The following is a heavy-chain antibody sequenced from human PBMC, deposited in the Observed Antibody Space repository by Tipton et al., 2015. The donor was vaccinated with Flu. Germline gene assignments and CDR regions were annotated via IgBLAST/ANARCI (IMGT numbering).Heavy chain of an antibody. D-gene: IGHD6-19*01. CDR2: ISGGGAIT. CDR1: GFTFSRYA. V-gene: IGHV3-23*01. CDR3: AKVIPELVAGLDY. J-gene: IGHJ4*02. Sequence: SLRLSCEASGFTFSRYAMSWVRQAPGKGLEWVSGISGGGAITYFADSVKGRFTISRDNSKNTLVLQMNSPRAEDTAVYYCAKVIPELVAGLDYWGQGTLVTVSS.